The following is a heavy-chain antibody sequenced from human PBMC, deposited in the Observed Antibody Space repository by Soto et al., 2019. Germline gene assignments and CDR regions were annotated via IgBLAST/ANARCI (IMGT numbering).Heavy chain of an antibody. V-gene: IGHV2-26*01. CDR3: ARILAHPPYYYYGMDV. Sequence: QVTLKESGPVLVKPTETLTLTCTVSGFSLSNARMGVSWIRQPPGKALEWLAHIFSNDEKSYSTSLKSRLTISKHTSKSQVVLTMTNMDTVDTATYYCARILAHPPYYYYGMDVWGQGTTVTVSS. CDR1: GFSLSNARMG. CDR2: IFSNDEK. J-gene: IGHJ6*02.